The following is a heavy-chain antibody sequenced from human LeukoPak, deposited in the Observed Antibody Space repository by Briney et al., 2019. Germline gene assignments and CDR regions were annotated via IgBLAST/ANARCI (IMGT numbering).Heavy chain of an antibody. CDR2: INPNSGGT. Sequence: ASVKVSCKASGYTFTGYYMHWVRQAPGQGLEWMGWINPNSGGTNYAQKFQGRVTMTRDTSISTAYMELSSLRSEDTAVYYCARVNKVATEMAIDYWGQGTLVTVSS. CDR3: ARVNKVATEMAIDY. V-gene: IGHV1-2*02. J-gene: IGHJ4*02. CDR1: GYTFTGYY. D-gene: IGHD5-12*01.